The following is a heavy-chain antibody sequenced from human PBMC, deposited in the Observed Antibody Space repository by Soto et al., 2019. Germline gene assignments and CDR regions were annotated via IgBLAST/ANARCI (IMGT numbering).Heavy chain of an antibody. Sequence: ASVKVSCKASGYTFTAHAMHWVRQAPGQGLEWMGWINTGKGDTKYSQKFQGRITITRDTSASTTYMELSSLKSEDTALDYCARNIFRGPTAFWGPGTLVTVSS. CDR1: GYTFTAHA. CDR2: INTGKGDT. CDR3: ARNIFRGPTAF. J-gene: IGHJ4*02. D-gene: IGHD1-1*01. V-gene: IGHV1-3*04.